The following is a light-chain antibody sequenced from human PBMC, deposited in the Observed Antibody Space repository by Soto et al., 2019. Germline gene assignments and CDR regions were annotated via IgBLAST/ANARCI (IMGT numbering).Light chain of an antibody. J-gene: IGKJ4*01. CDR3: EQRSNWPPSLT. Sequence: EIVLTQSPATLSLSPGARATLSCRASQGVSSYLAWYQQKPGQAPRLLIYDASNRATGIPARFSGSGSGTDFTPTISSLEPEDFAVYYCEQRSNWPPSLTFGGGTKVEIK. CDR1: QGVSSY. V-gene: IGKV3-11*01. CDR2: DAS.